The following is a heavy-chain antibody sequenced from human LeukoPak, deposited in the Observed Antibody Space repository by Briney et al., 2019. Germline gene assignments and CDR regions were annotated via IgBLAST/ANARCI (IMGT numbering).Heavy chain of an antibody. CDR2: IYYSGST. D-gene: IGHD4-17*01. Sequence: SETLSLTCTVSGGAISSVDYYWGWIPQPPGKGLEWIGYIYYSGSTYYNPSLKSRVAISVDTSKNQFSLKLSSVTAADTAVYYCARGGYGDDSGFHFDYWGQGTLVTVSS. J-gene: IGHJ4*02. V-gene: IGHV4-30-4*01. CDR1: GGAISSVDYY. CDR3: ARGGYGDDSGFHFDY.